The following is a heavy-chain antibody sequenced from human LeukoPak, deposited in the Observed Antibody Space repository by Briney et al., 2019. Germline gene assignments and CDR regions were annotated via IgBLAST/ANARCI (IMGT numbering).Heavy chain of an antibody. V-gene: IGHV4-34*01. J-gene: IGHJ4*02. CDR1: GGSFSGYY. Sequence: SETLSLTCAVDGGSFSGYYWSWIRQPPGKGLEWIGEINHSGSTNYNPSLKIRVTISVDTSKNQFSLKLNSVTDAHTAVYYCERGGNRYCSGGSCLYFDYWGQGTLVTVSS. D-gene: IGHD2-15*01. CDR2: INHSGST. CDR3: ERGGNRYCSGGSCLYFDY.